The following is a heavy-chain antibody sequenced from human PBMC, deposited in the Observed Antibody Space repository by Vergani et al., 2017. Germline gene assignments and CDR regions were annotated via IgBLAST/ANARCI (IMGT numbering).Heavy chain of an antibody. V-gene: IGHV1-46*01. CDR3: ARDESGYNFDY. D-gene: IGHD3-3*01. J-gene: IGHJ4*02. Sequence: QVQLVQSGAEVKKPGASVKVSCKASGYTFTSYYMHWVRQAPGQGLEWMGIINPSGGSTSYAQKFQGRVTMNRDTATSTDYMELSSLRSEDTAVYYCARDESGYNFDYWGQGTLVTVSS. CDR1: GYTFTSYY. CDR2: INPSGGST.